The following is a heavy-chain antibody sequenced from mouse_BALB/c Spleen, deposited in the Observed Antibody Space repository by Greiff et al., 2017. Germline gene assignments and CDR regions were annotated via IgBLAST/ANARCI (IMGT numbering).Heavy chain of an antibody. D-gene: IGHD1-1*01. CDR1: GFSLTSYG. Sequence: VKLMESGPGLVAPSQSLSITCTVSGFSLTSYGVHWVRQPPGKGLEWLGVIWAGGSTNYNSALMSRLSISKDNSKSQVFLKMNSLQTDDTAMYYCARDYYYGSSHWYFDVWGAGTTVTVSS. CDR3: ARDYYYGSSHWYFDV. J-gene: IGHJ1*01. CDR2: IWAGGST. V-gene: IGHV2-9*02.